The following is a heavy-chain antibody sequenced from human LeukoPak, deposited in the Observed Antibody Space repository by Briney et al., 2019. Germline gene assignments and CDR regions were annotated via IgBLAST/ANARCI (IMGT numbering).Heavy chain of an antibody. D-gene: IGHD3-9*01. J-gene: IGHJ4*02. CDR1: GFTFSGYA. Sequence: GGSVRLSCAASGFTFSGYAMSWLRQAPGKGLEGVTAISGSGGSSYYADSVKGRFTISRDNSKNTLYLQMNSLRAEATDVCYCARGHRYFDWLFPVYWGQGTLVTVSS. CDR3: ARGHRYFDWLFPVY. CDR2: ISGSGGSS. V-gene: IGHV3-23*01.